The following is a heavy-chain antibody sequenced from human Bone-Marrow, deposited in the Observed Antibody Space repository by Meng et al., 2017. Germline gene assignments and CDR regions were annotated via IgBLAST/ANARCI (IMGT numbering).Heavy chain of an antibody. CDR2: INAGNGNT. V-gene: IGHV1-3*01. CDR3: ARGGRYSSGWSDY. J-gene: IGHJ4*02. CDR1: GYTFTSYA. Sequence: QFVQYGVEVKKPGASGKVSSKASGYTFTSYAMHWVRQAPGQRLEWMGWINAGNGNTKYSQKFQGRVTITRDTSASTAYMELSSLRSEDTAVYYCARGGRYSSGWSDYWGQGTLVTVSS. D-gene: IGHD6-19*01.